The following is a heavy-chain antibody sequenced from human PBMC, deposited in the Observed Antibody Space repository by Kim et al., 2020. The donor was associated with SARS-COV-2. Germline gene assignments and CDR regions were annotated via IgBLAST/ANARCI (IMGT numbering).Heavy chain of an antibody. CDR1: GGSISSSSYY. V-gene: IGHV4-39*01. D-gene: IGHD6-13*01. Sequence: SETLSLTCTVSGGSISSSSYYWGWIRQPPGKGLEWIGSIYYSGSTYYNPSLKSRVTISVDTSKNQFPLKLSPVTAAATAVYYWTRRRGTAAYPNWFDPW. CDR3: TRRRGTAAYPNWFDP. J-gene: IGHJ5*02. CDR2: IYYSGST.